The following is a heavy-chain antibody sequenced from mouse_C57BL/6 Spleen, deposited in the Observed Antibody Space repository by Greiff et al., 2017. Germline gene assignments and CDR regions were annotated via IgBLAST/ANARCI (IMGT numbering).Heavy chain of an antibody. CDR2: IDPSDSYT. J-gene: IGHJ2*01. Sequence: VQLPQPGAELVLPWASVKLSCKASCYTFPRSWMHWVKPMPGQGLEWIGEIDPSDSYTNYNQKFKGTSTLTVDKSSSTASMQLSSLTSEDSAVYYCARGGIYYGTSYYFDDWGQGTTRTVSS. CDR3: ARGGIYYGTSYYFDD. V-gene: IGHV1-69*01. CDR1: CYTFPRSW. D-gene: IGHD2-1*01.